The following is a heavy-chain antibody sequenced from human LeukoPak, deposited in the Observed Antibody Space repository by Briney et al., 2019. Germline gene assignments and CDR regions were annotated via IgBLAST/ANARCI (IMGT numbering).Heavy chain of an antibody. CDR2: IRGSGAGT. Sequence: PGGSLRLSCAASGFTFSSYAMSWVRQAPGKGLEWVSGIRGSGAGTDYADSVKGRFTISRDNSQNTLSLQLNSLRGGDTAVYYCAREGTVTPGGLYWYLDLWGRGTLVTVSS. CDR3: AREGTVTPGGLYWYLDL. D-gene: IGHD4-17*01. CDR1: GFTFSSYA. J-gene: IGHJ2*01. V-gene: IGHV3-23*01.